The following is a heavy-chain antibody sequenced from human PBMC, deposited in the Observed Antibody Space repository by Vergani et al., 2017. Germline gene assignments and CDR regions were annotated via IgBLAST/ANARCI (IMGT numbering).Heavy chain of an antibody. Sequence: EVQLVESGGRVVRPGGSLRLSCAAAGFKFDEYGMTWVRQAPGKGLEWVCGIDKSGSATRRRCSDSVKDRFSVTRDNAENALYLQMNSLRAEDTALYYCVRGITRMVNWGQGTVVTVSS. D-gene: IGHD4-23*01. CDR3: VRGITRMVN. CDR1: GFKFDEYG. CDR2: IDKSGSATRR. V-gene: IGHV3-20*04. J-gene: IGHJ4*02.